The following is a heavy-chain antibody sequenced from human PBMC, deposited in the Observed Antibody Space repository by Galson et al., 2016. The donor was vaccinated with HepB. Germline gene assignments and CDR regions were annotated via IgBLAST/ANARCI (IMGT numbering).Heavy chain of an antibody. CDR1: GFIVSSND. J-gene: IGHJ5*02. V-gene: IGHV3-53*01. D-gene: IGHD3-10*01. CDR2: LYSGGST. Sequence: SLRLSCAASGFIVSSNDMSWVRQAPGKGLEWVSVLYSGGSTYYADSVKGRFTISRDNSKNTLHLQMNSLRAEDTAVYYCARDGGYYYGSGSHAETWGQGTLVTVSS. CDR3: ARDGGYYYGSGSHAET.